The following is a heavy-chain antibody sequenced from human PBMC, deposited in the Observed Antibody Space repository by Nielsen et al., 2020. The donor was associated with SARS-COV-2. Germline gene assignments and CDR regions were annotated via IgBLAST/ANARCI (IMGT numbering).Heavy chain of an antibody. CDR1: GFTFSSYW. Sequence: GESLKISCAASGFTFSSYWMSWVRQAPGKGLEWVANIKQDGSEKYYVDSVKGRFTISRDNAKNSLYLQMNSLRAEDTAVYYCARGYYDFWSGYEKYYFDYWGQGTLVTVSS. CDR2: IKQDGSEK. D-gene: IGHD3-3*01. V-gene: IGHV3-7*01. CDR3: ARGYYDFWSGYEKYYFDY. J-gene: IGHJ4*02.